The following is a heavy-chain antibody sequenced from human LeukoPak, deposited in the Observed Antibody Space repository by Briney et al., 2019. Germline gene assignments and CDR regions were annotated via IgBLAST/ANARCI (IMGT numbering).Heavy chain of an antibody. D-gene: IGHD2-2*01. V-gene: IGHV3-66*02. CDR2: IYSGGST. J-gene: IGHJ4*02. Sequence: GGSLRLSCAASGFTVSSNYMSWVRQAPGKGLEWASVIYSGGSTYYADSVKGRFTICRNNSKNALYLQMNSLRTEDKAVYYCARVGIVVKGRDYWGQGTLVTVSS. CDR3: ARVGIVVKGRDY. CDR1: GFTVSSNY.